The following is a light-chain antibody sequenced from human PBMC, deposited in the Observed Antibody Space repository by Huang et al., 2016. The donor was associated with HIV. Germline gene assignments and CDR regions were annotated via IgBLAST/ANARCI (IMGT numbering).Light chain of an antibody. CDR1: HDIGTY. CDR3: HQSYTFSS. J-gene: IGKJ5*01. CDR2: GSS. V-gene: IGKV1-39*01. Sequence: DIQMTQSPSFLSASVGDSVTITCRTTHDIGTYLNWYQQRPGKAPNLLIHGSSTGHRGVPSRFSGGGYGTEFTLTINGLQSEDFAIYYCHQSYTFSSFGPGTRLDIK.